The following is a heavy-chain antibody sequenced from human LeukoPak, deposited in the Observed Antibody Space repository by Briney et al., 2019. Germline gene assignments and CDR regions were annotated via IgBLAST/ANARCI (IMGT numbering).Heavy chain of an antibody. CDR3: ARALSAAGGDNWFDP. CDR1: GYTFTGYY. V-gene: IGHV1-2*02. Sequence: ASVRVPCKASGYTFTGYYMHWVRQAPGQGLEWMGGINPNSGGTNYAQKFQGRVTMTRDTSIRTAYMELTSLSSDDTAVYYCARALSAAGGDNWFDPWGQGTLVTVSS. J-gene: IGHJ5*02. CDR2: INPNSGGT. D-gene: IGHD6-13*01.